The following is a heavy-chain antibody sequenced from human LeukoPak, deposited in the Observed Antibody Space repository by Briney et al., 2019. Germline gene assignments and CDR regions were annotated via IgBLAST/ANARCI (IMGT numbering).Heavy chain of an antibody. J-gene: IGHJ4*02. Sequence: SETLSLTCTVSGDSIDSYYWSWIRHPPAKGLEWIGYIYYRGTTSYNPFLKSRVTISVDTSKNQFSLNLSSVPAADTAVYYCARLPRYGGYDHFDYWGQGILVIVSS. V-gene: IGHV4-59*12. CDR1: GDSIDSYY. CDR2: IYYRGTT. D-gene: IGHD5-12*01. CDR3: ARLPRYGGYDHFDY.